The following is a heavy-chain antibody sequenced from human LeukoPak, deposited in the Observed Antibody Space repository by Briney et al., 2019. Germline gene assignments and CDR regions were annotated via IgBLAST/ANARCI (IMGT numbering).Heavy chain of an antibody. D-gene: IGHD4-17*01. CDR1: EFTFSNAW. CDR3: TAYGGKSGLVDC. CDR2: IKSKTDGGTT. J-gene: IGHJ4*02. V-gene: IGHV3-15*01. Sequence: GGSLRLSCAASEFTFSNAWMSWVRQAPGKGLEWVGRIKSKTDGGTTDYAAPVKGRFTISRDDSKNMLYLQMNSLKSEDTAVYYCTAYGGKSGLVDCWGQGTLVTVSS.